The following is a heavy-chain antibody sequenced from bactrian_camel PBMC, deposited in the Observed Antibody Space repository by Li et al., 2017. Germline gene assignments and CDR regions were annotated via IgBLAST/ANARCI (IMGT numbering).Heavy chain of an antibody. D-gene: IGHD6*01. CDR1: TTTC. Sequence: HVQLVESGGGSVQAGGSLRLTCTASTTTCMAWFRQAPGKEREGVAVISTGGRSTFYIDSVKGRFTISRDNAQNTMTLQMSGLKPEDTAMYYCAAKPRGWGCTLEADPFAGFQYWGQGTQVTVS. CDR3: AAKPRGWGCTLEADPFAGFQY. CDR2: ISTGGRST. J-gene: IGHJ4*01. V-gene: IGHV3S1*01.